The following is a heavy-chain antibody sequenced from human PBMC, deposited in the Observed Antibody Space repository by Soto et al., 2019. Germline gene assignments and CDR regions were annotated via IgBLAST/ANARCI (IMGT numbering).Heavy chain of an antibody. D-gene: IGHD2-2*01. CDR2: INPETGGT. J-gene: IGHJ6*04. CDR1: GYTFTGYY. CDR3: ARERYQVISDGMDV. V-gene: IGHV1-2*02. Sequence: QVQLVQSGADVKTPGASVRVSCKASGYTFTGYYVHWVREAPGQGLEWMGWINPETGGTSYAQKCQGRATLSRDTSINTAYLELSRLRFDDAAVYFCARERYQVISDGMDVWGKGTTVTVSS.